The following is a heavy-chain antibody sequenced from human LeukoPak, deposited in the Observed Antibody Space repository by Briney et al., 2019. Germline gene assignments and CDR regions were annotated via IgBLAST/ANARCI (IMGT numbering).Heavy chain of an antibody. J-gene: IGHJ4*02. V-gene: IGHV4-34*01. Sequence: SETLSLTCAVYGGSFSGYYWSWIRQPPGKGLEWIGEINHSGSTNYNPSLKSRVTISVDTSKNQFSLKLSSVTAADTAVYYCARGKNYDFWSGYIYYFDYWGQGTLVTVSS. CDR2: INHSGST. D-gene: IGHD3-3*01. CDR1: GGSFSGYY. CDR3: ARGKNYDFWSGYIYYFDY.